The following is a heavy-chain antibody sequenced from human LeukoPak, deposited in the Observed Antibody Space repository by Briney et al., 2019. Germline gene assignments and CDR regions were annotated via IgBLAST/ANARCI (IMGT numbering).Heavy chain of an antibody. CDR1: GGPFSGYY. V-gene: IGHV4-34*01. Sequence: SETLSLTCAVYGGPFSGYYWSWIRQPPGKGLEWIGEINHSGSTNYNPSLKSRVTISVDTSKNQFSLKLSSVTAADTAVYYCARARITIFGVATYYMDVWGKGTTVTVSS. CDR2: INHSGST. D-gene: IGHD3-3*01. J-gene: IGHJ6*03. CDR3: ARARITIFGVATYYMDV.